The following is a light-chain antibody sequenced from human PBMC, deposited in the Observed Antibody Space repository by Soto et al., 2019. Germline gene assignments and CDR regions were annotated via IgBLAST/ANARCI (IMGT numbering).Light chain of an antibody. J-gene: IGLJ3*02. CDR3: TSYTTTDTWV. CDR2: EVS. Sequence: QPVLTQPASVSGSPGQSVTISCTGTSSDVGGYNFVSWYQHHPGKDPKLMIYEVSNRPSGVSNRFSGFKSGNTASLTISGLQAEDEADYYCTSYTTTDTWVFGGGTQLTVL. V-gene: IGLV2-14*01. CDR1: SSDVGGYNF.